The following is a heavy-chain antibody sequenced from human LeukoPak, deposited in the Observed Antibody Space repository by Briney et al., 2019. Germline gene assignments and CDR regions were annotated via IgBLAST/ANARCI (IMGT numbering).Heavy chain of an antibody. D-gene: IGHD5-24*01. V-gene: IGHV1-69*05. CDR1: GGTFSSYA. CDR3: ARGSGDGYNSYYFDY. Sequence: SVKVSCKASGGTFSSYAISWVRQAPGQGLEWMGGIIPIFGTANYAQKFQGRVTITTDESTSTAYMELSSLRSEDTAVYYCARGSGDGYNSYYFDYWGQGTLVSVSS. J-gene: IGHJ4*02. CDR2: IIPIFGTA.